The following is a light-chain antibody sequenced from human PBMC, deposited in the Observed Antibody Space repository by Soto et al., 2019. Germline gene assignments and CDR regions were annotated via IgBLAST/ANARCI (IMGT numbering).Light chain of an antibody. V-gene: IGKV3-20*01. CDR2: GAS. CDR3: QQYGSSPPMT. CDR1: QSVSSSY. Sequence: EIVLTPSPGTLSLSPGERATLSCRASQSVSSSYLAWYQQKPGQAPRLLIYGASSRATGIPDRFSGSGSGTDFTLTISRLEPEDFAVYYCQQYGSSPPMTFGQGTKVDIK. J-gene: IGKJ1*01.